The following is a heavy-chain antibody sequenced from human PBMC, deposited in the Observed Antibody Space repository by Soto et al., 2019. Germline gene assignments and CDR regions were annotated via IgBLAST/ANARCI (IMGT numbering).Heavy chain of an antibody. J-gene: IGHJ4*02. V-gene: IGHV1-69*13. CDR1: GGSFGNSA. CDR2: FIPVYRTL. D-gene: IGHD3-3*01. CDR3: ATGVIWIGYFTVDS. Sequence: GASVKVSCKASGGSFGNSAINWVRQTPGQGLEWLGGFIPVYRTLNYAQKFQGRVTITADESTGTAYMTLSSLASDDTAVYYCATGVIWIGYFTVDSCGQGTRVTVSS.